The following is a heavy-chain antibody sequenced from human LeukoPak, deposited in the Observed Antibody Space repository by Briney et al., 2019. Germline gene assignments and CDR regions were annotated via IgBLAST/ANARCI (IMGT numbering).Heavy chain of an antibody. Sequence: SETLSLTCTVSGGSISSSSYYWGWIRQPPGKGLEWIGSIYYSGSTYYNPSLKSRVTISVDTSKNQFSLKLSSVTAADTAVYYCARTNCGGDCYSFAYWGQGPLVTVSS. CDR2: IYYSGST. V-gene: IGHV4-39*01. CDR1: GGSISSSSYY. CDR3: ARTNCGGDCYSFAY. J-gene: IGHJ4*02. D-gene: IGHD2-21*01.